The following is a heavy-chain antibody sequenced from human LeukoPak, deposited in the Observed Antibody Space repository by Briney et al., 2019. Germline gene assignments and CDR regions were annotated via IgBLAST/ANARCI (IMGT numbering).Heavy chain of an antibody. CDR2: ISTSGST. Sequence: SETLSLTCTVSGGSISSGTYYWSWIRQPGGKGLEWIGRISTSGSTNYNPSLKSRVTISVDTSKNQFSLKLTSVTAADTAVYYCAREERRWGDFDYWGQGTLVTVSS. CDR3: AREERRWGDFDY. J-gene: IGHJ4*02. D-gene: IGHD1-1*01. V-gene: IGHV4-61*02. CDR1: GGSISSGTYY.